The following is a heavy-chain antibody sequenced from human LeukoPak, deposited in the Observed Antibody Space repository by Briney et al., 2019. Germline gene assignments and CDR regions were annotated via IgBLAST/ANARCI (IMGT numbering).Heavy chain of an antibody. Sequence: ASVKVSCKASGYTFTSYGISWVRQAPGKGLEWMGGFDPEDGETIYAQKFQGRVTMTEDTSTDTAYMELSSLRSEDTAVYYCATGSYWGQGTLVTVSS. J-gene: IGHJ4*02. CDR3: ATGSY. D-gene: IGHD2-15*01. CDR1: GYTFTSYG. CDR2: FDPEDGET. V-gene: IGHV1-24*01.